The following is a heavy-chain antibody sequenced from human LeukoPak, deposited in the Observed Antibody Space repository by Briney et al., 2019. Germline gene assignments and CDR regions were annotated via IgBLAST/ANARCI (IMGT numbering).Heavy chain of an antibody. CDR2: ISAYNGNT. V-gene: IGHV1-18*04. CDR1: GYTFTSYY. J-gene: IGHJ4*02. D-gene: IGHD6-19*01. Sequence: ASVKVSCKASGYTFTSYYMHWVRQAPGQGLEWMGWISAYNGNTNYAQKVQGRVTMTTDTSTSTAYMELRSLRSDDTAVYYCAREIAVTGVPLDYWGQGTLVTVSS. CDR3: AREIAVTGVPLDY.